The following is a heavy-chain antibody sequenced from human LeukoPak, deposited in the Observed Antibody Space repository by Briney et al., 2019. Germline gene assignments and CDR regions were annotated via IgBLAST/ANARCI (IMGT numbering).Heavy chain of an antibody. V-gene: IGHV4-34*01. CDR1: GGSFSGYY. J-gene: IGHJ4*02. CDR2: INHSGST. D-gene: IGHD3-22*01. CDR3: AGEVSSSGYFNY. Sequence: SETLSLTCAVYGGSFSGYYWSWIRQPPGKGLEWIGEINHSGSTNYNPSLKSRVTISVDTSKNQFSLKLSSVTAADTAVYYCAGEVSSSGYFNYWGQGTLVTVSS.